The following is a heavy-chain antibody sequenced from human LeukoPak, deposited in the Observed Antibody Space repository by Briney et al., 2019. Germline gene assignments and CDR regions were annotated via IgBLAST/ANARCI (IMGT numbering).Heavy chain of an antibody. CDR1: GGSFSGYY. CDR2: INHSGST. CDR3: AVSRAITFGGVIVPRYNWFDP. V-gene: IGHV4-34*01. Sequence: SETLSLTCAVYGGSFSGYYWSWIRQPPGKGLEWIGEINHSGSTNYNPSLKSRVTISVDTSKNQFSLKLSSVTAADTAVYYCAVSRAITFGGVIVPRYNWFDPWGQGTLVTVSS. D-gene: IGHD3-16*02. J-gene: IGHJ5*02.